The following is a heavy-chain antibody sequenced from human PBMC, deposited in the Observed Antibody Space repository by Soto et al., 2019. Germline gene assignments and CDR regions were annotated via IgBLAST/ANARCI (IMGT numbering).Heavy chain of an antibody. V-gene: IGHV3-33*01. D-gene: IGHD4-17*01. Sequence: QVQLVESGGGVVQPGRSLRLSCAASGFTFSSYGMHWVRQAPGKGLEWVAVIWYDGSNKYYADSVKGRFTISRDNSKNTLYLQMNSLRAEDTAVYYCARDFSEYGDYEFAFDIWGQGTMVTVSS. CDR3: ARDFSEYGDYEFAFDI. CDR2: IWYDGSNK. CDR1: GFTFSSYG. J-gene: IGHJ3*02.